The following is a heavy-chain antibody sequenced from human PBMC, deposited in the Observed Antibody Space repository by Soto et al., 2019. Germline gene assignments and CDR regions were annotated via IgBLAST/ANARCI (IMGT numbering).Heavy chain of an antibody. V-gene: IGHV2-5*01. CDR2: TYWNDDK. Sequence: QITLKESGPTLLKPTQTLTLTCSVSAFSLITSPVGVGWIRQPPGKALEWLALTYWNDDKRFSPSLKSRLSITKDAYKKQVVLTMTDMDPLDTATYYCARRDTYSWNSRFDYWGQGILVTVSS. J-gene: IGHJ4*02. CDR1: AFSLITSPVG. CDR3: ARRDTYSWNSRFDY. D-gene: IGHD1-1*01.